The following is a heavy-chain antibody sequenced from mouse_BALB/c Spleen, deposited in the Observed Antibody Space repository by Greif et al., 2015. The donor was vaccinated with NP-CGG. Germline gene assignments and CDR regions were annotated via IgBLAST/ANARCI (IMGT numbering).Heavy chain of an antibody. CDR3: TRSWDSYFDY. Sequence: LVESGAELVKPGASVKLSCKASGYTFTSYYMYWVKQRPGQGLEWIGEINPSNGGTNFNEKFKSKATLTVDKSSSTAYMQLSSLTSEDSAVYYCTRSWDSYFDYWGQGTTLTVSS. CDR1: GYTFTSYY. D-gene: IGHD3-3*01. CDR2: INPSNGGT. J-gene: IGHJ2*01. V-gene: IGHV1S81*02.